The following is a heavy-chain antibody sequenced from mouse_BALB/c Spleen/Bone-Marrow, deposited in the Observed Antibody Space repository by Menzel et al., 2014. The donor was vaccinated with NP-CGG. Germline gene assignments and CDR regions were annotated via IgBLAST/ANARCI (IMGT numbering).Heavy chain of an antibody. Sequence: EVKVEESGPGLVKPSQSLSLTCTVTGYSITSNYAWNWIRQSPGNKLEWMGYISYSGVTSYSPSLKSRISITRDTSKNQFFLQLTSVTTEDTATYYCARSVIGAMDYWGQGTSVTVSS. J-gene: IGHJ4*01. D-gene: IGHD1-1*01. CDR2: ISYSGVT. V-gene: IGHV3-2*02. CDR3: ARSVIGAMDY. CDR1: GYSITSNYA.